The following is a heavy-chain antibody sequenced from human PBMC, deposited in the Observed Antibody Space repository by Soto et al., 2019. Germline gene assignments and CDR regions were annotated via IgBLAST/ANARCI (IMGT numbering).Heavy chain of an antibody. CDR2: INPNSGGT. CDR1: GYTFTGYY. CDR3: ARGGNWLEGAFDI. D-gene: IGHD3-9*01. Sequence: ASVKVSCKASGYTFTGYYMHWVRQAPGQGLEWMGWINPNSGGTNYAQKFQGWVTMTRDTSISTAYMELSRLRSDDTAVYYCARGGNWLEGAFDIWGQGTMVTVSS. V-gene: IGHV1-2*04. J-gene: IGHJ3*02.